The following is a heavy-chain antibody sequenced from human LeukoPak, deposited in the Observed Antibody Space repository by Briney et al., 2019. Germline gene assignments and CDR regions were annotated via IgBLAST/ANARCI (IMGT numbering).Heavy chain of an antibody. D-gene: IGHD3/OR15-3a*01. CDR2: IRPDGSAV. CDR1: GFTINQDS. V-gene: IGHV3-7*01. J-gene: IGHJ6*02. Sequence: GGSQRLSCIASGFTINQDSMSWVRQAPVKGLEWVASIRPDGSAVFYVDSVKGRFTFSRDNAKNSLDLQMNSLRAEDTAVYYCARFGLPYSIDLWGQGTMVTVSS. CDR3: ARFGLPYSIDL.